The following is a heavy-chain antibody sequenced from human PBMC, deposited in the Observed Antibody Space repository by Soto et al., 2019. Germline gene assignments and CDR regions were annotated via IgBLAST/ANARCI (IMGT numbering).Heavy chain of an antibody. V-gene: IGHV1-18*01. Sequence: VKVSCKASVYTFTSYGISWVRQAPGQGLEWMGWINAYNANTNYAQKLQGRVTMTTDTSTSTAYMELRSLRSDDTAVYYCARDPVAGTYFDYWGQGTLVTVSS. J-gene: IGHJ4*02. D-gene: IGHD6-19*01. CDR2: INAYNANT. CDR1: VYTFTSYG. CDR3: ARDPVAGTYFDY.